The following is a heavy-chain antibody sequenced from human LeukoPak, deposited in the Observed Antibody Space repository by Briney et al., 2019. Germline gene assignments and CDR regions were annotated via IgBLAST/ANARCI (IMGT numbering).Heavy chain of an antibody. J-gene: IGHJ4*02. D-gene: IGHD3-3*02. Sequence: GGTLRLSCAASGVTVSSNYMSWVRQAPGKGLEWVSGIYSGGSTYYPASLKGRFTISRDISQNPLYLQTNSLRAEDTAVYYCARAPPDNSIQEVQGDYWGQGTLVTVSS. V-gene: IGHV3-53*01. CDR2: IYSGGST. CDR1: GVTVSSNY. CDR3: ARAPPDNSIQEVQGDY.